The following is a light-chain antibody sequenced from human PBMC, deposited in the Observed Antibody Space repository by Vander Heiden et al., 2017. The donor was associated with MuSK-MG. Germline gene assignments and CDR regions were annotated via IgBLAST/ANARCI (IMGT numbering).Light chain of an antibody. CDR2: DAS. CDR1: QSFSSY. CDR3: QQRSNWPPT. Sequence: EIVLTQSPATLSLSPGERATRSCRASQSFSSYLAWYQQKPVQAPRLLIYDASNRATGVPARFSGSGSGTDFTLTISSLEPEDFAVYYCQQRSNWPPTFGQGTKLEIK. V-gene: IGKV3-11*01. J-gene: IGKJ2*01.